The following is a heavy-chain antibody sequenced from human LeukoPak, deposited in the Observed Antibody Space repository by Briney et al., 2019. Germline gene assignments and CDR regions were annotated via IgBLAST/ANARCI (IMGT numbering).Heavy chain of an antibody. CDR1: GGSISSYY. J-gene: IGHJ4*02. CDR3: ARHKAPSHPFDS. CDR2: IYYSGST. Sequence: NPSETLPLTCTVSGGSISSYYWSWIRQPPGKGLEWIGYIYYSGSTNYNPSLKSRVTISVDTSKNQFSLKLSSVTAADTAVYYCARHKAPSHPFDSWGQGTLVTVSS. V-gene: IGHV4-59*08.